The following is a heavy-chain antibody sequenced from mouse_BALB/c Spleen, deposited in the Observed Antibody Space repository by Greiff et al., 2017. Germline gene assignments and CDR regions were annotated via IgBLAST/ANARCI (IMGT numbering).Heavy chain of an antibody. CDR2: ISSGSSTI. CDR3: AREERYDYAMDY. D-gene: IGHD2-14*01. CDR1: GFTFSSFG. J-gene: IGHJ4*01. Sequence: DVKLQESGGGLVQPGGSRKLSCAASGFTFSSFGMHWVRQAPEKGLEWVAYISSGSSTIYYADTVKGRFTISRDNPKNTLFLQMTSLRSEDTAMYYCAREERYDYAMDYWGQGTSVTVSS. V-gene: IGHV5-17*02.